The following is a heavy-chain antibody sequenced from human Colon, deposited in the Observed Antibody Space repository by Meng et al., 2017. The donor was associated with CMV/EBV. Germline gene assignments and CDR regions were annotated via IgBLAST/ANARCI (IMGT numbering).Heavy chain of an antibody. V-gene: IGHV1-18*01. Sequence: SCKASGSTFRSYAVGWVRQAPGQGLGWLGWISPYRGNTTYATKVQGRVTMTTDTSTSTAYMELRSLTSDDTAVYYCAREGVSRCYDFWGQGTLVTVSS. J-gene: IGHJ4*02. CDR3: AREGVSRCYDF. CDR1: GSTFRSYA. D-gene: IGHD2-8*01. CDR2: ISPYRGNT.